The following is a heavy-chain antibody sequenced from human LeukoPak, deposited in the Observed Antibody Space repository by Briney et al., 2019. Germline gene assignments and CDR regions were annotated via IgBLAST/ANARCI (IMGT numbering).Heavy chain of an antibody. J-gene: IGHJ4*02. CDR2: IWYDGTSK. Sequence: PGRSLRLSCAASGFSFSNYGMHWVRQAPGKGLEWVAVIWYDGTSKYYADSVKGRFTISRDNSKNTLYLQMNSLRVEDTAVYYCAKDGSGTYSRFDYWGQGTLVTVSS. CDR3: AKDGSGTYSRFDY. CDR1: GFSFSNYG. D-gene: IGHD3-10*01. V-gene: IGHV3-33*06.